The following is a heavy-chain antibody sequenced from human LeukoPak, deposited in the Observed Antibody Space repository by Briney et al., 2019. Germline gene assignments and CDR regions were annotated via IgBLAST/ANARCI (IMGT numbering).Heavy chain of an antibody. J-gene: IGHJ6*02. Sequence: GGSLRLSCAASGFTFSNSWMSWVRQAPGKGLEWVANINQEGGDIHYVDSVKGRFTISRDNAKDSLYLQMNSLRDDDTAVYYCATYVNWVAEDDWGQGTTVTVSS. V-gene: IGHV3-7*01. D-gene: IGHD1-1*01. CDR1: GFTFSNSW. CDR3: ATYVNWVAEDD. CDR2: INQEGGDI.